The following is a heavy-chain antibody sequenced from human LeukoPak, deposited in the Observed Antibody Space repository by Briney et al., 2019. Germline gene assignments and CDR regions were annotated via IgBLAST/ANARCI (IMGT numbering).Heavy chain of an antibody. V-gene: IGHV3-30*02. J-gene: IGHJ6*03. Sequence: PGGSLRLSCAASGLTFSSYGMHWVRQAPGKGLEWVAFIRFDGRNKYYVDSVKGRFTISRDNSKNTLYLQMNSLRAEDTAVYYCAKDWRRIVVVGPVTRHGNYMDVWGKGTTVTISS. D-gene: IGHD2-15*01. CDR3: AKDWRRIVVVGPVTRHGNYMDV. CDR1: GLTFSSYG. CDR2: IRFDGRNK.